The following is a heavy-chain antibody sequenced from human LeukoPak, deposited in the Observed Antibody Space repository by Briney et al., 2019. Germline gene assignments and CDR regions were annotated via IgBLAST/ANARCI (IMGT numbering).Heavy chain of an antibody. V-gene: IGHV4-34*01. Sequence: PSETLSLTCAVYGGPFRGFLWSWIRQAPGKGLEWMGEISHSGSSNYNPCLKSRITISVDTSKSQFPLRLTSVTAADTAVYYCARGIFYGGRNQYIWFDLWGQGTLVTVSS. J-gene: IGHJ5*02. CDR1: GGPFRGFL. D-gene: IGHD4-23*01. CDR2: ISHSGSS. CDR3: ARGIFYGGRNQYIWFDL.